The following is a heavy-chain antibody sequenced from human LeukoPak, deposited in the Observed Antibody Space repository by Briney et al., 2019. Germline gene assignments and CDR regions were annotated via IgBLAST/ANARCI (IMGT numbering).Heavy chain of an antibody. Sequence: SETLSLTCTVSGGSISSYYWSWIRQPPGKGLEWIGYIYYTGSTNYNPSLKSRVTISVDTSKNQFSLKLSSVTAADTAVYYCAREGYGVLNRFDPWGQGTLVTVSS. D-gene: IGHD5-12*01. J-gene: IGHJ5*02. CDR1: GGSISSYY. CDR3: AREGYGVLNRFDP. CDR2: IYYTGST. V-gene: IGHV4-59*12.